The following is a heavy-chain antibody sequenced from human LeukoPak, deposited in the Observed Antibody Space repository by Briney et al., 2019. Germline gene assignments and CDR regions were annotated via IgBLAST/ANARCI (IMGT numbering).Heavy chain of an antibody. CDR3: ARDRELTSYDSAAFDI. D-gene: IGHD3-22*01. CDR1: GFTFNDYY. J-gene: IGHJ3*02. Sequence: PGGSLRLSCAASGFTFNDYYMAWIRQAPGKGLEWVAVIWYDGSNKYYADSVKGRFTIPRDSSKNTLYLQMNSLRAEDTAVYYCARDRELTSYDSAAFDIWGQGTMVTVSS. V-gene: IGHV3-33*08. CDR2: IWYDGSNK.